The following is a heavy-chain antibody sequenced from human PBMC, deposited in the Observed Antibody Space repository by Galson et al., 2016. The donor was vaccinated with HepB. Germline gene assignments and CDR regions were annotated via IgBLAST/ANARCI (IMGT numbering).Heavy chain of an antibody. CDR1: GYSFTDYW. D-gene: IGHD2-21*01. V-gene: IGHV5-51*01. CDR2: IYPGDSHT. CDR3: ARRLTHDSKMWYIDY. Sequence: QSGAEVKKPGESLRISCKGSGYSFTDYWIGWVRQMPGKGLEWMGIIYPGDSHTRYSPSFQGQVTISADKSISTAYLQWSSLKASDTAIYYCARRLTHDSKMWYIDYWGQGTLVTVSS. J-gene: IGHJ4*02.